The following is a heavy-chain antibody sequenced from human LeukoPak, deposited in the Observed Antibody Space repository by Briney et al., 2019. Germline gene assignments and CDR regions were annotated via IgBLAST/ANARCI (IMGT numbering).Heavy chain of an antibody. CDR2: LRGDGST. D-gene: IGHD1-1*01. CDR3: AKASCVSNGDAVL. V-gene: IGHV3-23*01. J-gene: IGHJ4*02. CDR1: GFTFSSYA. Sequence: PGGSLRLSCAASGFTFSSYAMSWVRQAPARGLEWVSSLRGDGSTFYADSVKGRFTLSRDESRNTVYFQLNSLRVEDTAVYYCAKASCVSNGDAVLWGQGTLVTVFS.